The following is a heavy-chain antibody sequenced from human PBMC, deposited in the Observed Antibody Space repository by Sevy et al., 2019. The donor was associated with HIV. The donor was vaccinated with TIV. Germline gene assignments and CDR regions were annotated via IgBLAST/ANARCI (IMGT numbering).Heavy chain of an antibody. CDR1: GFTFSSYW. J-gene: IGHJ4*02. CDR3: ARDHGTIRDYFDY. CDR2: IKQEGSEK. Sequence: GGSLRLSCAASGFTFSSYWMSWVRQAPGKGLEWVANIKQEGSEKYYVDSVKGRFTISRDNAKNSLYLQMNSLRAEDTAVYYCARDHGTIRDYFDYWGQGTLVTVSS. V-gene: IGHV3-7*01. D-gene: IGHD1-1*01.